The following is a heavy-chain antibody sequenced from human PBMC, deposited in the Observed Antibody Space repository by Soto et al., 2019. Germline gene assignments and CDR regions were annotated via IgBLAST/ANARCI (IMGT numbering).Heavy chain of an antibody. J-gene: IGHJ4*02. CDR3: AKVGGYSTSWTRAGEVDH. V-gene: IGHV3-23*01. CDR1: GFTFSSYA. Sequence: EVQLLESGGGLVQPGGSLRLSCEASGFTFSSYAMSWVRQAPGKGLEWVSSSSATDTRTSYADSVKGRFTISRDNSKNMVSLQMNSLGVEDTAVYYCAKVGGYSTSWTRAGEVDHWGQGTLVTVSS. D-gene: IGHD6-13*01. CDR2: SSATDTRT.